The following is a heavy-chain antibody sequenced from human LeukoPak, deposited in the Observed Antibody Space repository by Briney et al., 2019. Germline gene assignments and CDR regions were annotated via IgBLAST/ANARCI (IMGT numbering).Heavy chain of an antibody. J-gene: IGHJ4*02. V-gene: IGHV4-38-2*02. D-gene: IGHD2-21*02. Sequence: PSETLSLTCTVSGYSISSGYYWGWIRQPPGKGLEWIGSIYHSGSTYYNPSLKSRVTISVDTSKNQFSLKLSSVTAADTAVYYCARAGIGGDAFDYWGQGTLVTVSS. CDR3: ARAGIGGDAFDY. CDR1: GYSISSGYY. CDR2: IYHSGST.